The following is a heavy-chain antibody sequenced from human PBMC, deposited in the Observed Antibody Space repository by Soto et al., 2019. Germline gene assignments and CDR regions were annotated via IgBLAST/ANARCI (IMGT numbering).Heavy chain of an antibody. CDR3: AASQTIFAYYYYMDV. V-gene: IGHV1-58*02. J-gene: IGHJ6*03. CDR1: GFSFTSSA. D-gene: IGHD3-3*01. Sequence: LVKVSCKASGFSFTSSAMQWVRQARGQRLEWIGWIVVGSGNTNYAQKFQERVTITRDMSTSTAYMELSSLRSEDTAVYYCAASQTIFAYYYYMDVWGKGTTVTVSS. CDR2: IVVGSGNT.